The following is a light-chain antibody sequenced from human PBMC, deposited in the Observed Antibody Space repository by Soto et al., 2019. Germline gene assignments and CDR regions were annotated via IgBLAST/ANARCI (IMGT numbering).Light chain of an antibody. V-gene: IGLV2-14*01. CDR3: SSFASTPTYV. CDR2: EVN. J-gene: IGLJ1*01. Sequence: QSALTQPASVSGSPGQSITISCTGTSSDVAFYNHVSWYQQHPGKAPNLLIYEVNNRPSGVSHRFSGSKSGNTASLTISGLQAEDEADYYCSSFASTPTYVFGTGTKVTVL. CDR1: SSDVAFYNH.